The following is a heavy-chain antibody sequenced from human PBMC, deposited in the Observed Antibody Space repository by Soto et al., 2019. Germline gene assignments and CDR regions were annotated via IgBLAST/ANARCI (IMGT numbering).Heavy chain of an antibody. Sequence: QVQLVQSGAEVKKPGASVKVSCKASGYTFTSYGISWVRQAPGQGLEWMGWISSYNGNTKYAQKLQGRVTMTTDTSKSTEYMELRSLRSDATAVFYCAREMVRGVGSDYWGQGTLVTVSS. V-gene: IGHV1-18*01. CDR2: ISSYNGNT. J-gene: IGHJ4*02. D-gene: IGHD3-10*01. CDR1: GYTFTSYG. CDR3: AREMVRGVGSDY.